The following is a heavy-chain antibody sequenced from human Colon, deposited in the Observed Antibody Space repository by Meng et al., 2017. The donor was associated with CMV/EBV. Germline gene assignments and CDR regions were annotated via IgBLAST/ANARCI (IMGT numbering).Heavy chain of an antibody. Sequence: LSCAASGFAFSSYWMHWVRQAPGKGLMWVSRINSEGSSTSHADSVKGRFTISRDNAKNTLYLQMNSLRAEDTAVYYCTSLNALRSSDYWGQGTLVTVSS. CDR2: INSEGSST. J-gene: IGHJ4*02. CDR1: GFAFSSYW. CDR3: TSLNALRSSDY. V-gene: IGHV3-74*01. D-gene: IGHD4-17*01.